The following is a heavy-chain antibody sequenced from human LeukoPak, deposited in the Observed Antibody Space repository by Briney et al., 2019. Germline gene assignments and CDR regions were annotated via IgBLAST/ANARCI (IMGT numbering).Heavy chain of an antibody. Sequence: GGSLRLSCAASGFTFSSYSMNWVRQAPGKGPEWVSAISGSGGDTYYADSVKGRFTISRDNSKNTLYLQMNSLRAEDTAVYYCAKKGATTGDFDYWGQGTLVTVSS. CDR2: ISGSGGDT. D-gene: IGHD1-26*01. CDR3: AKKGATTGDFDY. J-gene: IGHJ4*02. V-gene: IGHV3-23*01. CDR1: GFTFSSYS.